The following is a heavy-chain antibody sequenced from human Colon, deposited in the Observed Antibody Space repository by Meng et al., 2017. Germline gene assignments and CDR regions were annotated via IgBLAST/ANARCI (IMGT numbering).Heavy chain of an antibody. D-gene: IGHD2-2*02. J-gene: IGHJ4*02. Sequence: QVQLQESGPGLVTPSQTLSLTCTVSGGSISSGGYYWSWIRQHPGKGLEWIGYIYYSWNTYYNPSLKSRVTISVDTSKNQFSLKLSSVTAADTAVYYCARYCASTNCYTGFDFWGQGTLVTVSS. CDR2: IYYSWNT. V-gene: IGHV4-31*03. CDR3: ARYCASTNCYTGFDF. CDR1: GGSISSGGYY.